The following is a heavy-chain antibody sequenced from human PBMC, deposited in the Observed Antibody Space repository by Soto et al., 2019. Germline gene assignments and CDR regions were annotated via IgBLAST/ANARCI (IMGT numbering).Heavy chain of an antibody. Sequence: GASVKVSCKASGYTFTSYDINWVRQATGQGLEWMGWMNPNSGNTGYAQKFQGRVTMTRNTSISTAYMELSSLRSEDTAVYYCARGPLRFLEWLRFQAYYYYYMDVWGKGTTVTVSS. CDR3: ARGPLRFLEWLRFQAYYYYYMDV. CDR2: MNPNSGNT. V-gene: IGHV1-8*01. D-gene: IGHD3-3*01. J-gene: IGHJ6*03. CDR1: GYTFTSYD.